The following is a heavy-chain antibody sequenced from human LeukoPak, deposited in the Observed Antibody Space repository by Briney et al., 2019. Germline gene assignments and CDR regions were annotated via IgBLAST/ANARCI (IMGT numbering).Heavy chain of an antibody. J-gene: IGHJ3*02. D-gene: IGHD3-10*01. CDR1: GLTLSNYW. CDR3: TTAGSGTYDAFDI. V-gene: IGHV3-74*01. Sequence: GGSLRLSCAASGLTLSNYWMHWVRQAPGKGLVWVSRMNSDGSGTSYADSVKGRFTISRDNAKNTLYLQMNSLRAEDTGVYYCTTAGSGTYDAFDIWGQGTMVTVSS. CDR2: MNSDGSGT.